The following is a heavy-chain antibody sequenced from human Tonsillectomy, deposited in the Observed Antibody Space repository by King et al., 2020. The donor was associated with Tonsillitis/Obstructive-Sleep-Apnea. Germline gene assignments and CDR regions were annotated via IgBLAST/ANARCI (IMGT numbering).Heavy chain of an antibody. J-gene: IGHJ4*02. Sequence: VQLVQSGGGVVQPGRSLRLSCAASGFTFSSYGIHWVRQAPGKGLEWVAVISYDGSNKYYADSVRGRFTISRDNSKNTLYLQMNSLRAEDTAVYYCAKQPSITGPYYFDYWGQGTLVTVSS. V-gene: IGHV3-30*18. CDR1: GFTFSSYG. D-gene: IGHD3-16*01. CDR2: ISYDGSNK. CDR3: AKQPSITGPYYFDY.